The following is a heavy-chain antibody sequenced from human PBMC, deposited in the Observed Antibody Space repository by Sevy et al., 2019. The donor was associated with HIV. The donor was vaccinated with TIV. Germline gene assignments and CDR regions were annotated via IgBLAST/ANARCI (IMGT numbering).Heavy chain of an antibody. CDR2: ISDSSGST. D-gene: IGHD3-10*01. CDR1: GFTFSIYA. J-gene: IGHJ4*02. CDR3: AKDRVSGTYYTGDFDY. V-gene: IGHV3-23*01. Sequence: GGSLRLSCAASGFTFSIYAMSWVRQAPGKGLEWVSVISDSSGSTYYADSVKGRFTISRDNSKNTLFLQMNSLRAEDTAVYYCAKDRVSGTYYTGDFDYWGQGTLVTVSS.